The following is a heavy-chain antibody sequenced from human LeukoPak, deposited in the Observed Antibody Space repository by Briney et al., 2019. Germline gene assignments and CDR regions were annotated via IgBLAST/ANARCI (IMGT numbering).Heavy chain of an antibody. CDR1: GGTFSSYA. J-gene: IGHJ6*03. CDR2: IIPIFGTA. V-gene: IGHV1-69*05. CDR3: AGGVDSSSPYYYYYYMDV. Sequence: SVKVSCKASGGTFSSYAISWVRQAPGQGLEWMGGIIPIFGTANYAQKFQGRVTITTDESTSTAYMELSSLRSEDTAVYYCAGGVDSSSPYYYYYYMDVWGKGTTVNVSS. D-gene: IGHD6-6*01.